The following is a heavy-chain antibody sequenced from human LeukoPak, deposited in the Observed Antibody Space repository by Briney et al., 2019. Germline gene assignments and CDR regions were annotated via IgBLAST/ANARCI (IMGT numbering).Heavy chain of an antibody. CDR2: INHSGST. D-gene: IGHD3-22*01. Sequence: MASETLSLTCAVYGGSFSGYYWSWIRQPPGKGLEWIGEINHSGSTNYNPSLKSRVTISVDTSKNQFSLKLSSVTAADTAVYYCARSVPGYYDSSGYHATLRGIDIWGQGTMVTVSS. V-gene: IGHV4-34*01. CDR1: GGSFSGYY. J-gene: IGHJ3*02. CDR3: ARSVPGYYDSSGYHATLRGIDI.